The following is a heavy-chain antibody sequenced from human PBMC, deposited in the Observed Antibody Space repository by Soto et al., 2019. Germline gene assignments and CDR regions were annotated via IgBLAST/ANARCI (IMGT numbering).Heavy chain of an antibody. D-gene: IGHD6-13*01. CDR3: AKDMESATGIAAPWFDP. J-gene: IGHJ5*02. V-gene: IGHV3-30*18. Sequence: PGGSLRLSCAASGFAFSSYGMHWVRQAPGKGLEWVAVISYDGSNKYYADSVKGRFTISRDNSKNTLYLQMNSLRAEDTAVYYCAKDMESATGIAAPWFDPWGQGTLVTVPQ. CDR1: GFAFSSYG. CDR2: ISYDGSNK.